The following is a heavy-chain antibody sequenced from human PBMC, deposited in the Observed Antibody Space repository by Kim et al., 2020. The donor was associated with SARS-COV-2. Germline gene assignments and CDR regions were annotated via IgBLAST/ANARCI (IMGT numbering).Heavy chain of an antibody. Sequence: EYAASVKGRFTISRNDSKSIAYLQMNSLKTEDTAVYYCTRDKSGSYFRGVWGQGTTVTVSS. CDR3: TRDKSGSYFRGV. J-gene: IGHJ6*02. V-gene: IGHV3-49*02. D-gene: IGHD1-26*01.